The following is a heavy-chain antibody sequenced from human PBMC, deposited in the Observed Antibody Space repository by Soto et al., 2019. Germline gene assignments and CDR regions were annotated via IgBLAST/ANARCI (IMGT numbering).Heavy chain of an antibody. V-gene: IGHV3-23*01. CDR3: AKRQSFDFWSGYLPFFDY. CDR1: AINFRSYA. Sequence: EVQVLESGGGLVQPGGSLKLSCSASAINFRSYAMSWVRQAPGKGLAWVSAVGGSGSDTYYADFVKGRFTVSRDDSKNTLYLHMSSLRVEDTAIYFCAKRQSFDFWSGYLPFFDYWGQGTPVTVSS. CDR2: VGGSGSDT. J-gene: IGHJ4*02. D-gene: IGHD3-3*01.